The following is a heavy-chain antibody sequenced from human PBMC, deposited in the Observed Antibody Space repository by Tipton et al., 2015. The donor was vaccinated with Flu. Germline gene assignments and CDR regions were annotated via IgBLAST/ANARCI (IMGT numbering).Heavy chain of an antibody. CDR1: GGSFSGSY. CDR3: ATKFANWGVWEPLDY. CDR2: INHSGNT. J-gene: IGHJ4*02. D-gene: IGHD7-27*01. V-gene: IGHV4-34*01. Sequence: GLVKPSETLSLTCAVYGGSFSGSYWSWTRQPPGKGLEWIGEINHSGNTNYNPSLKSRVTISVDKSKNHFSLRLSSVTAADTAVYYCATKFANWGVWEPLDYWGQGTLVTVSS.